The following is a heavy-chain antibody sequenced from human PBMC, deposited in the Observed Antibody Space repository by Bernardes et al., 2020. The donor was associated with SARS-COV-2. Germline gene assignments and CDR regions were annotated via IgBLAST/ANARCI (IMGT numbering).Heavy chain of an antibody. CDR1: GESFSDYY. J-gene: IGHJ5*02. CDR2: IYHSGST. V-gene: IGHV4-34*01. Sequence: SDTLSLTCAVYGESFSDYYWTWIRQPPGKGLEWIGEIYHSGSTNYNPSLKSRVTISVDTSKNQFSLKLNSVTAADTAVYYCAREYSTSSRLNWFDPWGQGTLVTVSS. CDR3: AREYSTSSRLNWFDP. D-gene: IGHD6-6*01.